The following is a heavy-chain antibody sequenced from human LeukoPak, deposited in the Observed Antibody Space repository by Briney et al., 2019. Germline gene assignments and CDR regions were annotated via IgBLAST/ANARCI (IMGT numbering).Heavy chain of an antibody. CDR2: FYHGGST. V-gene: IGHV4-38-2*02. D-gene: IGHD4-17*01. CDR3: AGDRPHYGDYEGGFDP. J-gene: IGHJ5*02. Sequence: SETLSLTCTVSGYSISTGYYWDWIRQPPGKGLEWIGTFYHGGSTYYNPSLKSRVSMSVDTSKNQFSLKLSSVTAADTAVYYCAGDRPHYGDYEGGFDPWGQGTLVTVSS. CDR1: GYSISTGYY.